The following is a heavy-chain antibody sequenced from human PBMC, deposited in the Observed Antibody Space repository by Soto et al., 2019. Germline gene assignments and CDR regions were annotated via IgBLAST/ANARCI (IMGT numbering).Heavy chain of an antibody. V-gene: IGHV4-4*07. Sequence: SETLSLACTVSGAFISGYYWSWIRQPAGKGLEWIGRIYTSGSTKYSPSLKSRATMSVDTSKKQFSLKLNSVTAADTAVYYCARESTVAGTDNWFDSWGQGTLVTVSS. CDR3: ARESTVAGTDNWFDS. J-gene: IGHJ5*01. CDR1: GAFISGYY. D-gene: IGHD6-13*01. CDR2: IYTSGST.